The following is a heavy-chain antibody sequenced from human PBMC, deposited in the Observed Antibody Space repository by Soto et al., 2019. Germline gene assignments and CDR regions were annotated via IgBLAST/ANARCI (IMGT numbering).Heavy chain of an antibody. D-gene: IGHD4-17*01. CDR1: VGSISNYY. J-gene: IGHJ5*02. CDR2: IYTSGNT. CDR3: ARDDNGANGRAFDP. Sequence: AETLSITCIVSVGSISNYYWGWIRQPAGKGLEWIGRIYTSGNTNYNPSLKGRVTMSVDMSKNQFSLKLSSVAAAGTAVYYCARDDNGANGRAFDPWGQGTLVTVSS. V-gene: IGHV4-4*07.